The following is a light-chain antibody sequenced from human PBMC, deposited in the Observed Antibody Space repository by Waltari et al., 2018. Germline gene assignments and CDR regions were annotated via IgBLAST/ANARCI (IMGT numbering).Light chain of an antibody. Sequence: EIVLPQSPATLSLSPGDTATLSCRASQSVGSYLAWYQQKPGQPPRLLIYDASNRATGVPARFRGSGSGTEFTLTISSLEAEDFAVYYCQQRSNWTPHTFGQGARLEIK. V-gene: IGKV3-11*01. CDR2: DAS. J-gene: IGKJ2*01. CDR3: QQRSNWTPHT. CDR1: QSVGSY.